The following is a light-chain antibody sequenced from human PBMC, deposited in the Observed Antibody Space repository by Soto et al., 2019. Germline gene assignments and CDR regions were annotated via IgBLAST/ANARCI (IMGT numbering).Light chain of an antibody. J-gene: IGKJ1*01. CDR3: QQYNDSPHT. CDR2: GAS. Sequence: EVLMTQSPATLSVSPGERATLSCRASQSVTSNLAWYRQKPGQAPTLLIYGASTRATGMPARFSGSGSGTEFTLTISSLQSEDFAVYYCQQYNDSPHTFGQGTKLEIK. CDR1: QSVTSN. V-gene: IGKV3-15*01.